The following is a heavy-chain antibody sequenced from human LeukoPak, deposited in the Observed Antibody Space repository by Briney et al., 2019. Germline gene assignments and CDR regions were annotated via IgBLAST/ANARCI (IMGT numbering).Heavy chain of an antibody. Sequence: GGSLRLSCAASGFTVSSNYISWVRQAPGKGLEWVSVIYSGGSTYYADSVKGRFTISRDNSKNTLYLQMNSLRAEDTAVYYCARTYYDISYVDYWGQGTLVTVSS. CDR2: IYSGGST. J-gene: IGHJ4*02. V-gene: IGHV3-53*01. CDR1: GFTVSSNY. CDR3: ARTYYDISYVDY. D-gene: IGHD3-9*01.